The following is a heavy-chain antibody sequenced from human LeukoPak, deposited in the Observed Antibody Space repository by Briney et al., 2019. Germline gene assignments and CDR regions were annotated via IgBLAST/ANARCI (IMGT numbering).Heavy chain of an antibody. Sequence: PGGALRLSCAASGFTFSSYWMHWVRQAPGKGLVCVSRINSDGSSTSYADSVKGRFTISRDNAKNTLYLQMNILRAEDTAANYCATDLSKYWYFDLWGRGTLVTVSS. J-gene: IGHJ2*01. CDR3: ATDLSKYWYFDL. CDR2: INSDGSST. V-gene: IGHV3-74*01. CDR1: GFTFSSYW.